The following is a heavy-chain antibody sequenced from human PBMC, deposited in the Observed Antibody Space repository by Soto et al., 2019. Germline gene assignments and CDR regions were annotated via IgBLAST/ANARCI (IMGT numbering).Heavy chain of an antibody. CDR1: GFSLSTSGVG. CDR3: AHITYNNFWSGYPGFDY. J-gene: IGHJ4*02. Sequence: SGPTLGNPTQTLTLTCTFSGFSLSTSGVGVGCIRQPPGKALECLAFIHWDDDKRYSPSLKSRLTITKDTSKNQVVLTMTNMDPFDTATYYCAHITYNNFWSGYPGFDYWGQGTLVTVSS. V-gene: IGHV2-5*02. CDR2: IHWDDDK. D-gene: IGHD3-3*01.